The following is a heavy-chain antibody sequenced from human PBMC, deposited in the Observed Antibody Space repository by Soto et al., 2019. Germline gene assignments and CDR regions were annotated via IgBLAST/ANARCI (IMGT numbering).Heavy chain of an antibody. CDR3: ARHSDDFWSGYVFDY. D-gene: IGHD3-3*01. CDR2: VYYTGST. Sequence: SETLSLTCSVSGGSINNHYWSWIRQPPGKGLEWIGYVYYTGSTNYNPSLKSRVTISVDTSKNQFSLKLSSVTAADTAVYYCARHSDDFWSGYVFDYWGQGTLVTVSS. J-gene: IGHJ4*02. V-gene: IGHV4-59*08. CDR1: GGSINNHY.